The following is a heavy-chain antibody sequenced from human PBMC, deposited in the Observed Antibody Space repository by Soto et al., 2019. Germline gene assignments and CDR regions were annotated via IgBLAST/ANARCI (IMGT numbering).Heavy chain of an antibody. Sequence: QVQLQESGPGLVKPSWTLSLTCAVSSGSISSSNWWSWVRQPPGKGLEWIGEIYHSGSTNYNPSLKSRVTISVDKSKNQFSMKLSSVTAADTAVYYCARGYCSSTSCYLNYYYMDVWGKGTTVTVSS. CDR2: IYHSGST. J-gene: IGHJ6*03. D-gene: IGHD2-2*01. V-gene: IGHV4-4*02. CDR3: ARGYCSSTSCYLNYYYMDV. CDR1: SGSISSSNW.